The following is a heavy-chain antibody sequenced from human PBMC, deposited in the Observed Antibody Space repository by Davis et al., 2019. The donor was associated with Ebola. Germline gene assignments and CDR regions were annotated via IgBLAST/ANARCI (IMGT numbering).Heavy chain of an antibody. D-gene: IGHD6-19*01. J-gene: IGHJ3*02. CDR1: GGSISSSSYY. CDR2: IYYSGST. CDR3: ARVIAVAYDAFDI. Sequence: MPSETLSLTCTVSGGSISSSSYYWGWISQPPGKGLEWIGSIYYSGSTYYNPSLKSRVTISVDTSKNQFSLKLSSVTAADTAVYYCARVIAVAYDAFDIWGQGTMVTVSS. V-gene: IGHV4-39*01.